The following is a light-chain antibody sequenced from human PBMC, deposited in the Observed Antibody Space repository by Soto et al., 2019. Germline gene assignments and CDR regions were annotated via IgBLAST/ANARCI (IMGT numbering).Light chain of an antibody. J-gene: IGLJ3*02. CDR1: SSNIGSNT. Sequence: QAVVTQAPSASGTPGQRVTISCSGSSSNIGSNTVNWYQQLPGTAPKVLIYSNDQRPSGVPDRFSGSKSGTSASLAIGGLQSEDEADYYCAVWDDSLNGWVFGGGIQLTVL. V-gene: IGLV1-44*01. CDR3: AVWDDSLNGWV. CDR2: SND.